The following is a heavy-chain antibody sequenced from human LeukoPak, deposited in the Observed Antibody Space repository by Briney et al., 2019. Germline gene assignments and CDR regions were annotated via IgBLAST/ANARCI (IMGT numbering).Heavy chain of an antibody. CDR3: ARDTPITMIVVGEDAFDI. CDR2: ISAYNGNT. D-gene: IGHD3-22*01. V-gene: IGHV1-18*01. J-gene: IGHJ3*02. CDR1: GYTFTSYG. Sequence: GASVKVSCKASGYTFTSYGISWVRQAPGQGLEWMGWISAYNGNTNYAQKLQGRVTMTTDTSTSTAYMELRSLRSDDTAVYYCARDTPITMIVVGEDAFDIWGQGTMVTVSS.